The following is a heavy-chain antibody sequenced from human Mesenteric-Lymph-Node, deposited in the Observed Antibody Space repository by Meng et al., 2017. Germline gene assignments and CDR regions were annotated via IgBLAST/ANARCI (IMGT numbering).Heavy chain of an antibody. J-gene: IGHJ4*02. V-gene: IGHV3-21*01. Sequence: GAALKISWASYGFTFSSYSMNWVRQAPGKGLEWGSSISSSGSYIYYADSVKGRFTISRDNAKNSLYLQMNSLRAEDTDVYYCARWRSSGWYWGQGTLVTVSS. CDR3: ARWRSSGWY. CDR1: GFTFSSYS. CDR2: ISSSGSYI. D-gene: IGHD6-19*01.